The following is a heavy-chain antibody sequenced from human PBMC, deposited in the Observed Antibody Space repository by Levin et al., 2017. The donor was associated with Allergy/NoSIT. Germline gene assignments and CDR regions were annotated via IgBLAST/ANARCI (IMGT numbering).Heavy chain of an antibody. J-gene: IGHJ2*01. V-gene: IGHV3-48*01. D-gene: IGHD3-10*01. CDR1: GFTFSSYS. CDR2: ISSSSSTI. Sequence: PGGSLRLSCAASGFTFSSYSMNWVRQAPGKGLEWVSYISSSSSTIYYADSVKGRFTISRDNAKNSLYLQMNSLRAEDTAVYYCARDYGSGSYYGHWYFDLWGRGTLVTVSS. CDR3: ARDYGSGSYYGHWYFDL.